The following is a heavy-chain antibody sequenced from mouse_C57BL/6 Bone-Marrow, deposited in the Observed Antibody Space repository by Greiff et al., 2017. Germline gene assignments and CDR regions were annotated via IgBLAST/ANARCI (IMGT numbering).Heavy chain of an antibody. V-gene: IGHV3-6*01. CDR1: GYSITSGYY. J-gene: IGHJ1*03. CDR3: ARRFDV. CDR2: ISYDGSN. Sequence: ESGPGLVKPSQSLSLTCSVTGYSITSGYYWNWIRQFPGNKLEWMGYISYDGSNNYNPSPKNRISITRDTSKNQFFLKLNSVTTEDTATYYCARRFDVWGTGTTVTVSS.